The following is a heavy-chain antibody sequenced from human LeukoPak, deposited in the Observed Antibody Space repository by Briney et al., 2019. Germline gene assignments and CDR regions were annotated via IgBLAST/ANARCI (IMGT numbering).Heavy chain of an antibody. J-gene: IGHJ4*02. Sequence: ASVKVSCKASGGTFSSYAISWVRQAPGQGLEWMGRIIPILGIGNYAQKFQGRVTITADKSTSTAYMELSSLRSEDTAVYYCARDDYGDYVSLYYFDYWGQGTLVTVSS. V-gene: IGHV1-69*04. D-gene: IGHD4-17*01. CDR1: GGTFSSYA. CDR2: IIPILGIG. CDR3: ARDDYGDYVSLYYFDY.